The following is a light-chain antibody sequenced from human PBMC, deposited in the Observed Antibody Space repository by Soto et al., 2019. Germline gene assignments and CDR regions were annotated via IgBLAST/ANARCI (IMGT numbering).Light chain of an antibody. J-gene: IGKJ4*01. Sequence: DIQMTQSPSSLSASVGDRVTITCQASQDISNYLNWYQQKPGKAPKLLIYDAINLETGVPSRFSGSGSGTDFTVTISSLQPEDIVTYYCQRYDNVPLTFGGGTRVEIK. V-gene: IGKV1-33*01. CDR3: QRYDNVPLT. CDR2: DAI. CDR1: QDISNY.